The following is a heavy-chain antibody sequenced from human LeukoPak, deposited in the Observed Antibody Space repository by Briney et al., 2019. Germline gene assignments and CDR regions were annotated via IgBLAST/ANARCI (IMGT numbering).Heavy chain of an antibody. V-gene: IGHV3-30*18. CDR2: ISYDGSNK. J-gene: IGHJ4*02. CDR1: GFTFSSYG. CDR3: AKEVVATMDY. D-gene: IGHD5-12*01. Sequence: GGSLRLSCAASGFTFSSYGMHWVRQAPGKGLEWVAFISYDGSNKYYADSVKGRFTISRDNSKNTLHLQINSLRAEDTAVYYCAKEVVATMDYWGQGTLVTVSS.